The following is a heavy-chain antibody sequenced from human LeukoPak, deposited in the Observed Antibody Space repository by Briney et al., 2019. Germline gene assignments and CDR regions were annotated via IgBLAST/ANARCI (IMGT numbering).Heavy chain of an antibody. J-gene: IGHJ6*02. V-gene: IGHV1-2*02. CDR3: ARQAELGYSYGFGDYYYGMDV. CDR2: INPNSGGT. Sequence: ASVKVSCKASGYTFTGYYMHWVRQAPGQGLEWMGWINPNSGGTNYAQKFQGRVTMTRDTSISTAYMELSRLRSDDTAVYYCARQAELGYSYGFGDYYYGMDVWGQGTTVTVSS. D-gene: IGHD5-18*01. CDR1: GYTFTGYY.